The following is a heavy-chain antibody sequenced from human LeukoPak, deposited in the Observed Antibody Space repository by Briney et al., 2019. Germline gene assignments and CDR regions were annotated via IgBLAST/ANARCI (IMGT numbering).Heavy chain of an antibody. D-gene: IGHD6-19*01. CDR2: ISSSSSYI. CDR1: GFTFSSHS. J-gene: IGHJ4*02. CDR3: ASQGSTVAGAFDY. V-gene: IGHV3-21*01. Sequence: GGSLRLSCAASGFTFSSHSMNWVRQAPGKGLEWVSSISSSSSYIYYADSVKGRFTISRDNAKNSLYLQMNSLRAEDTAVYYCASQGSTVAGAFDYWGQGTLVTVSS.